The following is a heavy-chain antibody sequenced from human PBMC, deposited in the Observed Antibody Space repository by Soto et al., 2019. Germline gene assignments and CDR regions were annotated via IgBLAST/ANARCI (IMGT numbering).Heavy chain of an antibody. CDR1: GGTFSSYA. V-gene: IGHV1-69*13. Sequence: GPSVKVSCKASGGTFSSYAISWVRQAPGQGLEWMGGIIPIFGTANYAQKFQGRVTITADESTSTAYMELSSLRSEDTAVYYCARMYYYDSSGYLSPPYGMDVWGQGTTVTVSS. CDR3: ARMYYYDSSGYLSPPYGMDV. D-gene: IGHD3-22*01. CDR2: IIPIFGTA. J-gene: IGHJ6*02.